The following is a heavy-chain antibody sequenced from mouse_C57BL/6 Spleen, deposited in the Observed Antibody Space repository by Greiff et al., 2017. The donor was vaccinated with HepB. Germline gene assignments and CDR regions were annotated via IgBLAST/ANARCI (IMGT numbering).Heavy chain of an antibody. CDR2: IYPGSGST. CDR3: ARNHYGSSYGYFDV. J-gene: IGHJ1*03. D-gene: IGHD1-1*01. CDR1: GYTFTSYW. V-gene: IGHV1-55*01. Sequence: QVQLQQPGAELVKPGASVKMSCKASGYTFTSYWITWVKQRPGQGLEWIGDIYPGSGSTNYNEKFKSKATLTVDTSYSTAYMQLSSLTSEDSAVYYCARNHYGSSYGYFDVWGTGTTVTVSS.